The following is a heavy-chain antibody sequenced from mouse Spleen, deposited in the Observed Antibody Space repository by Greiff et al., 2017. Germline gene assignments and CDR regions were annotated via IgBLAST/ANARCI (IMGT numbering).Heavy chain of an antibody. Sequence: VQLMESGAELVRPGASVTLSCKASGYTFTDYEMHWVKQTPVHGLEWIGAIDPETGGTAYNQKFKGKAILTADKSSSTAYMELRSLTSEDSAVYYCTKSRYFDYLGQGTTLTVSS. CDR1: GYTFTDYE. CDR2: IDPETGGT. V-gene: IGHV1-15*01. CDR3: TKSRYFDY. J-gene: IGHJ2*01.